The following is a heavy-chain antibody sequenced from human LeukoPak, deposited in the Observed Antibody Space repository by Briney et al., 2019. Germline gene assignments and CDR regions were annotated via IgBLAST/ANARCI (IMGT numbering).Heavy chain of an antibody. CDR1: GGSFSGYY. D-gene: IGHD3-3*01. V-gene: IGHV4-34*01. CDR2: IYHSGST. CDR3: ARDQARRLRFLEWPHNWFDP. Sequence: PSETLSLTCAVYGGSFSGYYWGWIRQPPGKGLEWIGSIYHSGSTYYNPSLKSRVTISVDTSKNQFSLKLSSVTAADTAVYYCARDQARRLRFLEWPHNWFDPWGQGTLVTVSS. J-gene: IGHJ5*02.